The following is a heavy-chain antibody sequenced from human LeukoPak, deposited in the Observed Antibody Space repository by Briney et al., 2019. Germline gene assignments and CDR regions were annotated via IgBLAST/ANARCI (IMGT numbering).Heavy chain of an antibody. CDR2: ICPDGTVT. V-gene: IGHV3-74*01. Sequence: GGSLRLSCAASGFTFSTYCMHWVRQAPGKGPMWVSRICPDGTVTNYADSVKARFIISRDNARNTVYLQMNSLRVEDTAVYYCARDRALPCGSTSCYAGYYYAMDVWGQGTTVTVSS. J-gene: IGHJ6*02. CDR1: GFTFSTYC. CDR3: ARDRALPCGSTSCYAGYYYAMDV. D-gene: IGHD2-2*01.